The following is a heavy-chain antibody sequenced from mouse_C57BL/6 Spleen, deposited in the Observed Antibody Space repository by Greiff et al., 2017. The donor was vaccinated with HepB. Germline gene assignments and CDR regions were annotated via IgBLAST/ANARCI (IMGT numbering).Heavy chain of an antibody. CDR3: ARDGSSLYYFDY. Sequence: VQLKQSGAELVRPGASVKLSCKASGYTFTDYYINWVKQRPGQGLEWIARIYPGSGNTYYNEKFKGKATLTAEKSSSTAYMQLSSLTSEDSAVYFCARDGSSLYYFDYWGQGTTLTVSS. CDR1: GYTFTDYY. D-gene: IGHD1-1*01. J-gene: IGHJ2*01. V-gene: IGHV1-76*01. CDR2: IYPGSGNT.